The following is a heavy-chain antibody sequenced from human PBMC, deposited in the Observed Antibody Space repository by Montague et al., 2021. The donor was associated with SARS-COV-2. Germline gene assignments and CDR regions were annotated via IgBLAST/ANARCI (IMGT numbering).Heavy chain of an antibody. CDR3: ARGGGDSADYYYYTMDV. V-gene: IGHV4-59*01. CDR2: IYNNGST. Sequence: SETLSLTCTVSGGSISSYYWSWIRQPPGKGLQWISYIYNNGSTNCNTSLKSRVTLSIDTSKNQFSLKLTSVTAADTAVYYCARGGGDSADYYYYTMDVWGQGTTVTVSS. CDR1: GGSISSYY. D-gene: IGHD2-21*02. J-gene: IGHJ6*02.